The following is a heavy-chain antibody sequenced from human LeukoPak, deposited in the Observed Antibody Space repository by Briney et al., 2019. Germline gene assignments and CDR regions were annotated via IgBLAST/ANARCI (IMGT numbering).Heavy chain of an antibody. CDR2: IYYSGST. Sequence: SETLSLTCSVSGGSMNSYYWSWIRQSPGKGLEWIGYIYYSGSTNYNPSLKSRVTISVDTSKNQFSLKLNSVTAADTAVYYCARGAHYYDTSGYLMPLNYWGQGTLVTVSS. CDR3: ARGAHYYDTSGYLMPLNY. J-gene: IGHJ4*02. CDR1: GGSMNSYY. D-gene: IGHD3-22*01. V-gene: IGHV4-59*12.